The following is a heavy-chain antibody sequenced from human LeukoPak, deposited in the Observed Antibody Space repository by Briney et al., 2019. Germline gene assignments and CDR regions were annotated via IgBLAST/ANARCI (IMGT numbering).Heavy chain of an antibody. J-gene: IGHJ4*02. Sequence: PGGSLRLSYAASGFTFSSYTMNWVRQAPGKGLEWVSSISSSSSYIYYADSVKGRFTLSRDNAKNSLYLQMNSLRAEDTAVYYCARVRSWSGQEAYWGQGTLVTVSS. CDR2: ISSSSSYI. V-gene: IGHV3-21*01. CDR1: GFTFSSYT. CDR3: ARVRSWSGQEAY. D-gene: IGHD3-3*01.